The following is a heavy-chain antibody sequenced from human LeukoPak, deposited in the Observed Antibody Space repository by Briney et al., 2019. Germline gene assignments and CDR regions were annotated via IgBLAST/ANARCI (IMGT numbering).Heavy chain of an antibody. D-gene: IGHD3-22*01. CDR2: ISSSGSTI. Sequence: KSGGSLRLSCAASEFTFSNYWMSWVRQAPGKGLEWVSYISSSGSTIYYADSVKGRFTISRDNAKNSLYLQMNSLRAEDTAVYYCARGHYDSSGYTPYYYYYVDVWGKGTTVTVSS. CDR1: EFTFSNYW. CDR3: ARGHYDSSGYTPYYYYYVDV. V-gene: IGHV3-11*04. J-gene: IGHJ6*03.